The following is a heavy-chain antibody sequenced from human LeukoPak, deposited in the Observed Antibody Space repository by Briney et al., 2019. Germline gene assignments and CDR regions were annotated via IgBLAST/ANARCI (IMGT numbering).Heavy chain of an antibody. J-gene: IGHJ6*03. CDR1: GGSVRPYF. D-gene: IGHD1-1*01. V-gene: IGHV4-59*02. CDR2: IDYSGST. Sequence: SETLSLNCTVPGGSVRPYFWNWIRQSPGKGLEWLAFIDYSGSTSYNPSLNSRATISTDTSKSQFSLRLSSVTAADTAVYYCARGSGTTGTIYMDVWGKGITVTVSS. CDR3: ARGSGTTGTIYMDV.